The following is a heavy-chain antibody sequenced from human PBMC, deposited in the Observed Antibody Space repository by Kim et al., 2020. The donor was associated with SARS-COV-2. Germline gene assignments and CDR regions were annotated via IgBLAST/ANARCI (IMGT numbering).Heavy chain of an antibody. V-gene: IGHV1-18*01. D-gene: IGHD2-2*01. CDR1: GYTFTSYG. Sequence: ASVKVSCKASGYTFTSYGISWVRQAPGQGLEWMGWISAYNGNTNYAQKLQGRVTMTTDTSTSTAYMELRSLRSDDTAVYYCARGLGYCSSTSCYEPPGVWGQGTTVTVSS. CDR2: ISAYNGNT. J-gene: IGHJ6*02. CDR3: ARGLGYCSSTSCYEPPGV.